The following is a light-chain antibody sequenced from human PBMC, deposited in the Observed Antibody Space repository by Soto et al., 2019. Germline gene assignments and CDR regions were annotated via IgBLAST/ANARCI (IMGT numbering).Light chain of an antibody. CDR3: LLYLGGGIWV. V-gene: IGLV8-61*01. Sequence: QTVVTQEPSVSVSPGGTVTLTCGLSSGPVFTSSYPNWYQQNPGQAPRTLIFNTNTRPSGVPDRFSGSILGDKAALTITGAQADDDSYYYCLLYLGGGIWVFGGGTKVTVL. CDR1: SGPVFTSSY. J-gene: IGLJ3*02. CDR2: NTN.